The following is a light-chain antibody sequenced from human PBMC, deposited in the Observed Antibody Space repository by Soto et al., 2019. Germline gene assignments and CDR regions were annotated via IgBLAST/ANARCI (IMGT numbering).Light chain of an antibody. J-gene: IGKJ1*01. V-gene: IGKV1-5*03. CDR3: QQYNIYWT. CDR2: KAS. CDR1: QSISSG. Sequence: DIQMTQSPSTLSASVGDRVTITCRASQSISSGLAWYQQKPGKAPKLLIYKASTLESVLPSRFSGSGSGTEFTLTSTSLQPDDFATYYCQQYNIYWTFGQGNKVEIK.